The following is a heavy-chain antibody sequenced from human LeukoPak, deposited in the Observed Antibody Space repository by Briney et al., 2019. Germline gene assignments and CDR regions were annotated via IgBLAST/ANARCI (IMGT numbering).Heavy chain of an antibody. Sequence: GGSLRLSCAASGFTFSSYAMHWVRQAPGQGLEWVAVISYDGSNKYYADSVKGRFTISRDNSKNTLYLQMNSLRAEDTAVYYCARSIAVAGTPFDYWGQGTLVTVSS. V-gene: IGHV3-30*04. CDR1: GFTFSSYA. J-gene: IGHJ4*02. CDR2: ISYDGSNK. D-gene: IGHD6-19*01. CDR3: ARSIAVAGTPFDY.